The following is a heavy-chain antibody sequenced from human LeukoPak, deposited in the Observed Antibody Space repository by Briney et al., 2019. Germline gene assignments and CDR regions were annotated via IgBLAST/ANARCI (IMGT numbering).Heavy chain of an antibody. V-gene: IGHV3-30*09. D-gene: IGHD3-16*01. CDR3: AREDETLGQFAP. CDR1: GFIFENYP. Sequence: GRPLRLSCAASGFIFENYPMHWVRQAPGKGLEWVAVLSYDGDQEYYADSVKGRFAVSRDNSKDTLYLQMNDLRPEDTGVYYCAREDETLGQFAPWGQGTLVIVSS. CDR2: LSYDGDQE. J-gene: IGHJ5*02.